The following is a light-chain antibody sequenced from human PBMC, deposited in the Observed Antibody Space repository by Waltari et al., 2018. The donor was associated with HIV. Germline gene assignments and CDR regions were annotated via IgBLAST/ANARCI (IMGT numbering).Light chain of an antibody. Sequence: NFMLTQPHSVSESPGKTVTISCTGSSGSIGTNYVQWYQQRPGSAPTTVIYGDNRRPSGVPVRFAGSIDSSSNSASLTISGLKTEDEADYYCQSYDSTHHVVFGGGTKLTVL. CDR3: QSYDSTHHVV. CDR1: SGSIGTNY. V-gene: IGLV6-57*02. J-gene: IGLJ2*01. CDR2: GDN.